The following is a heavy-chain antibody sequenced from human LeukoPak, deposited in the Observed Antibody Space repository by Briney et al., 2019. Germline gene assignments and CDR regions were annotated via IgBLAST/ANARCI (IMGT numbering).Heavy chain of an antibody. CDR1: GYTFTSYY. CDR3: ARGSTYCSSISCPMINCDY. J-gene: IGHJ4*02. Sequence: ASVNVSCKASGYTFTSYYMHWVRQAPGQGLEWMGIIDPSGGSTRCPQKFQGRVTMTGDTSTSTVYMELSSLRFEDTAVYYCARGSTYCSSISCPMINCDYWGRGTLVTVSS. V-gene: IGHV1-46*01. CDR2: IDPSGGST. D-gene: IGHD2-2*01.